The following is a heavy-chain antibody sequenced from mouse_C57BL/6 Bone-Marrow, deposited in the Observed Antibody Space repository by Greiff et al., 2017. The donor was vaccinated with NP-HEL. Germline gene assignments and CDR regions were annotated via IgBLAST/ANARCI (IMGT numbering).Heavy chain of an antibody. Sequence: EVQLQQSVAELVRPGASVKLSCTASGFNIKNTYMHWVKQRPEQGLEWIGRIDPANGNTKYAPKFQGKATITADTSSNTAYLQLSSLTSEYTAIYCCAKRAYSNYHFDYWGQGTTLTVSS. CDR3: AKRAYSNYHFDY. V-gene: IGHV14-3*01. J-gene: IGHJ2*01. CDR1: GFNIKNTY. CDR2: IDPANGNT. D-gene: IGHD2-5*01.